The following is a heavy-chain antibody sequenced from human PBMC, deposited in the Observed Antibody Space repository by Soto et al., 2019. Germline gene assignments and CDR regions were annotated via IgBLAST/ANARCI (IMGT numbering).Heavy chain of an antibody. CDR2: ISSSGSDK. CDR3: ARDRLTTGRHYYYGLDV. CDR1: GFSFSDYY. V-gene: IGHV3-11*01. J-gene: IGHJ6*02. D-gene: IGHD4-4*01. Sequence: VGSLRLSCAASGFSFSDYYINWIRQAPGKGLEWVSYISSSGSDKYYADSVKGRFTISRDNAKNSLYLQMNSLRAEDTAVYYCARDRLTTGRHYYYGLDVWGQGTTVTAP.